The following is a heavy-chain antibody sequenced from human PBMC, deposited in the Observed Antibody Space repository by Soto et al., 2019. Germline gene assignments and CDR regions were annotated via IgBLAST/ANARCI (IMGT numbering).Heavy chain of an antibody. CDR1: GFTFSRYS. J-gene: IGHJ4*02. D-gene: IGHD2-15*01. Sequence: SLRLSCAASGFTFSRYSMNWVRQAPGKGLEWVSYISSSSSTIYYADSVKGRFTISRDNAKNSLYLQMNSMRDEDTAVSYCARGPVRSLGYDYGGQGALVTVYS. CDR3: ARGPVRSLGYDY. V-gene: IGHV3-48*02. CDR2: ISSSSSTI.